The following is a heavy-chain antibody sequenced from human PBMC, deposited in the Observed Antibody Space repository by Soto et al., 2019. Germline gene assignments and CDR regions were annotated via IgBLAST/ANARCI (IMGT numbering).Heavy chain of an antibody. CDR3: ARGSVVQDAYYYYYGMDV. CDR2: ISAYNGNT. CDR1: GYTFTSYG. V-gene: IGHV1-18*04. D-gene: IGHD2-15*01. Sequence: ASVKVSCKASGYTFTSYGISWVRQAPGQGLEWMGWISAYNGNTNYAQKLQGRVTMTTDTSTSTAYMELRSLRSDDTAVYYCARGSVVQDAYYYYYGMDVWGQGTTVTVYS. J-gene: IGHJ6*02.